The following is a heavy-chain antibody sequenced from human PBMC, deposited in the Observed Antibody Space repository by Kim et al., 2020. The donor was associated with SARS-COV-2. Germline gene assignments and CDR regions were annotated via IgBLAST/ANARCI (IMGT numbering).Heavy chain of an antibody. J-gene: IGHJ4*02. CDR1: GFTFSNAW. D-gene: IGHD3-3*01. CDR2: IKSKTDGGTT. V-gene: IGHV3-15*01. CDR3: TTGAYDFWSGYLGRSGILY. Sequence: GGSLRLSCAASGFTFSNAWMSWVRQAPGKGLEWVGRIKSKTDGGTTDYAAPVKGRFTISRDDSKNTLYLQMNSLKTEDTAVYYCTTGAYDFWSGYLGRSGILYWGQGTLVTVSS.